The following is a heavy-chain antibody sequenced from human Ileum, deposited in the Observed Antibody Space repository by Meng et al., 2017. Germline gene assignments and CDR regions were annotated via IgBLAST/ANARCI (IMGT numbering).Heavy chain of an antibody. V-gene: IGHV4-4*02. CDR3: ARNGAYSADP. Sequence: QVQPHVSGPGLVAPSGTLSLTCAVSGASISSGYWWSWVRQPPGKGLEWIGEIHHGGGTNYNPSLKSRVTISVDKSSNQYTLRLTSVTAADTAMYYCARNGAYSADPWGQGTLVTVSS. D-gene: IGHD2-21*01. CDR1: GASISSGYW. CDR2: IHHGGGT. J-gene: IGHJ5*02.